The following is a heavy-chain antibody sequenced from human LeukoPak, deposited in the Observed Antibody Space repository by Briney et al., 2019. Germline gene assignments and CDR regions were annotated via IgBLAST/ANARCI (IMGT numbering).Heavy chain of an antibody. CDR2: ISSSGSTI. Sequence: GGSLRLSCAASGFTFSSYEMNWVRQAPGKGLEWVSYISSSGSTIYYADSVKGRFTISRDNAKNSLYLQMNSLRAEDTAVYYCARDGGSYYQVRYYYYYYMDVWGKGTTVTVSS. J-gene: IGHJ6*03. D-gene: IGHD1-26*01. V-gene: IGHV3-48*03. CDR1: GFTFSSYE. CDR3: ARDGGSYYQVRYYYYYYMDV.